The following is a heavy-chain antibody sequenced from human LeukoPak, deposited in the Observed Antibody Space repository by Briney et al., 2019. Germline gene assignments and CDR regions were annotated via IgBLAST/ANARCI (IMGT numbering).Heavy chain of an antibody. CDR1: RGSISSSSYY. CDR3: ARQPGGYSGPFDY. Sequence: KPSETLSLTCTVSRGSISSSSYYWGWIRQPPGKGLEWVASVYYSGSTYYNPSLESRVTMSVDTSKNQFSLKLSSMTAADTAVYYCARQPGGYSGPFDYWGQGTLVTVSS. D-gene: IGHD5-12*01. V-gene: IGHV4-39*01. CDR2: VYYSGST. J-gene: IGHJ4*02.